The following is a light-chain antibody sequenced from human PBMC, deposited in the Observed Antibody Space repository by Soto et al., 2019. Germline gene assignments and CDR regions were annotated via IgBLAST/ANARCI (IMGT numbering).Light chain of an antibody. Sequence: EVVMAQSPATVSVSPGAGATLSCRASQSVSANVAWYHQKPGQAPRLLIYAASSRATGIPDRFSGSGSGTEFTLTISSLQSEDFGLYYCQQYEDWPGKFGQGTKVEVK. CDR2: AAS. J-gene: IGKJ1*01. CDR3: QQYEDWPGK. CDR1: QSVSAN. V-gene: IGKV3-15*01.